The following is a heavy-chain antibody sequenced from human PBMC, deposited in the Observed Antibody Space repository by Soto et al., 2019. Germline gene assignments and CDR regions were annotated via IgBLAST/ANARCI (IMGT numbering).Heavy chain of an antibody. CDR2: INHSGRT. Sequence: QVQLQQWGAGLLKPSETLSLTCAVYVGSFTNYYWTWIRQPPGRGLEWIGEINHSGRTNYNPSLKSRVTISVDTSKNQFSLKLSSLTAADTAVYYCARGMAVAGQYLDYWAQGTLVTVSS. D-gene: IGHD6-19*01. V-gene: IGHV4-34*01. J-gene: IGHJ4*02. CDR3: ARGMAVAGQYLDY. CDR1: VGSFTNYY.